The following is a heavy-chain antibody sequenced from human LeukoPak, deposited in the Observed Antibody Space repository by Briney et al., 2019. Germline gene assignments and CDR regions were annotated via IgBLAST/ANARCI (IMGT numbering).Heavy chain of an antibody. J-gene: IGHJ6*03. CDR2: IYYSGST. Sequence: SETLSLTCTVSCGSISTYYWSWIRQPPGKGLEWIGYIYYSGSTNYNPSLKSRVTISVDTSKNQFSLKLSSVTAADTAVYYCASSGFRYYYYMDVWGKGTTVTVSS. V-gene: IGHV4-59*01. D-gene: IGHD5-12*01. CDR3: ASSGFRYYYYMDV. CDR1: CGSISTYY.